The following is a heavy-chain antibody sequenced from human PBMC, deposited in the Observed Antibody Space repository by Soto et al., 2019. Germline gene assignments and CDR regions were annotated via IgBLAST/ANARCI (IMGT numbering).Heavy chain of an antibody. D-gene: IGHD2-2*01. CDR1: GFTFSSYA. CDR2: ISSNGGST. CDR3: ARYPRDIVVVPAAHAFDI. V-gene: IGHV3-64*01. J-gene: IGHJ3*02. Sequence: EVQLVESGGGLVQPGGSRRLSCAASGFTFSSYAMHWVRQAPGKGLEYVSAISSNGGSTYYANSVKGRLTISRDNSKNTLYLQMGSLRAEDMAVYYCARYPRDIVVVPAAHAFDIWGQGTMVTVSS.